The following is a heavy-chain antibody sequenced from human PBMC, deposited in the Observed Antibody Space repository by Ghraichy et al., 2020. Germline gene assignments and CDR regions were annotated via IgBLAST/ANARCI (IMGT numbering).Heavy chain of an antibody. CDR1: GFTFSSYW. D-gene: IGHD2-15*01. Sequence: ESLNISCAASGFTFSSYWMSWVRQAPGKGLEWVANIKQDGSEKYYVDSVKGRFTISRDNAKNSLYLQMNSLRAEDTAVYYCARRPWCSGGSCYPHWYFDLWGRGTLVTVSS. J-gene: IGHJ2*01. V-gene: IGHV3-7*03. CDR2: IKQDGSEK. CDR3: ARRPWCSGGSCYPHWYFDL.